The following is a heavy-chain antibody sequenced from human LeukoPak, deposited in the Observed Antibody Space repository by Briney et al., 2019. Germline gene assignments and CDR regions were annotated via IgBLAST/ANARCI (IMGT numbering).Heavy chain of an antibody. Sequence: PSETLSLTCAVYGGSFSGYYWGWIRQPPGKGLEWIGEINHSGSTNYNPSLKSRVTISVDTSKNQFSLKLSSVTAADTAVYYCARGRWANFDYWGQGTLVTVSS. J-gene: IGHJ4*02. V-gene: IGHV4-34*01. CDR2: INHSGST. CDR1: GGSFSGYY. D-gene: IGHD4-23*01. CDR3: ARGRWANFDY.